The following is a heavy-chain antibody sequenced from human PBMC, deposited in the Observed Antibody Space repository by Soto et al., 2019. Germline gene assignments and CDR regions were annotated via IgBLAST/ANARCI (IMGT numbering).Heavy chain of an antibody. CDR3: ARLCGGSCYSGRNYYYYYMDV. J-gene: IGHJ6*03. Sequence: QVQLQQWGAGLLKPSETLSLTCAVYGGSFSGYYWSWIRQPPGKGLEWIGEINHSGSTNYNPSLKSRVTISVDTSKNQFSLKLSSVTAADTAVYYCARLCGGSCYSGRNYYYYYMDVWGKGTTVTVSS. D-gene: IGHD2-15*01. CDR1: GGSFSGYY. V-gene: IGHV4-34*01. CDR2: INHSGST.